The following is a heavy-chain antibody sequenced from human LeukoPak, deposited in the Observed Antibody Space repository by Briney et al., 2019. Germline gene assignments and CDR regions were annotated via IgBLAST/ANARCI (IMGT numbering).Heavy chain of an antibody. Sequence: ASVKVSCKASGYTFTGYYMRWVRQAPGQGLEWMGIINPSGGSTSYAQKFQGRVTMTRDTSTSTVYMELSSLRSEDTAVYYCARDRGRRNWFDPWGQGTLVTVSS. J-gene: IGHJ5*02. CDR3: ARDRGRRNWFDP. CDR2: INPSGGST. CDR1: GYTFTGYY. V-gene: IGHV1-46*01. D-gene: IGHD1-1*01.